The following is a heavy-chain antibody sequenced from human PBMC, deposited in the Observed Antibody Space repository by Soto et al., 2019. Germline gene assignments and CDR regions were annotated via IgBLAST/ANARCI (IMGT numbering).Heavy chain of an antibody. Sequence: PGGSLRLSCAASGFTFSSYGMHWVRQAPGKGLEWVAVISYDGSNKYYADSVKGRFTISRDNSKNTLYLQMNSLRAEDTAVYYCAKGPPKRGGYNLFDYWGQGTLVTVSS. CDR1: GFTFSSYG. CDR3: AKGPPKRGGYNLFDY. V-gene: IGHV3-30*18. J-gene: IGHJ4*02. D-gene: IGHD5-12*01. CDR2: ISYDGSNK.